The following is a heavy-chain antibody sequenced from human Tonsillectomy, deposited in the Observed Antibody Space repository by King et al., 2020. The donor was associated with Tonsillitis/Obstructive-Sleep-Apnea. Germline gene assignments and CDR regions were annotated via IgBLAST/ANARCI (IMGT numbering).Heavy chain of an antibody. D-gene: IGHD3-22*01. CDR2: IYFSGST. V-gene: IGHV4-31*03. CDR3: ARVSPYYYDSSGYYDY. Sequence: VQLQESGPGLVKPSQTLSLTCTVSGSSISSGGYYWSWIRQHPGEGLEWIGYIYFSGSTYYNPSLKSRVTISVDTSKNQFSLKLSSVTAADTAVYYCARVSPYYYDSSGYYDYWGQGTLFTVSS. CDR1: GSSISSGGYY. J-gene: IGHJ4*02.